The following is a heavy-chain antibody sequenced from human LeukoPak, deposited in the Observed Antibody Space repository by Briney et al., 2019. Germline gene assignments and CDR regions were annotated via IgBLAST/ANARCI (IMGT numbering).Heavy chain of an antibody. D-gene: IGHD1-1*01. CDR2: ISPGGDRT. CDR1: GFTFSTYA. CDR3: AKRPPSSLTGYYFDL. J-gene: IGHJ2*01. V-gene: IGHV3-23*01. Sequence: PGGSLRLSCAASGFTFSTYALSWVRQAPGKGLEWVSAISPGGDRTYYADSVKGRFAISRDNSKNTLYLQMSGLRVEDTAVYYCAKRPPSSLTGYYFDLWGRGTLVTVSS.